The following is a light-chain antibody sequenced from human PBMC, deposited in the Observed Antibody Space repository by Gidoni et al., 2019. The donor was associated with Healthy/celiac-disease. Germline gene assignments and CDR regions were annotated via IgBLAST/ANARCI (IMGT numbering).Light chain of an antibody. V-gene: IGKV1-33*01. Sequence: DIQMTQSPSSLSASVGDRVTITCPASQDISNYLNWYQQKPGKAPKLLIYDASNLETGVPSRFSGRGSGTDFTFTISSLQPEDIATYYCQQYDNLPWTFGQGTKVEIK. CDR2: DAS. J-gene: IGKJ1*01. CDR1: QDISNY. CDR3: QQYDNLPWT.